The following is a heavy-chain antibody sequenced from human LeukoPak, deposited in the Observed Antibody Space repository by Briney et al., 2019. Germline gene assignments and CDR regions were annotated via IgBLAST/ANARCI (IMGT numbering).Heavy chain of an antibody. CDR1: GGSISSGGYY. Sequence: NPSETLSLTCTVSGGSISSGGYYWSWIRQHPGKGLEWIGYIYYSGSTYYNPSLKSRVTLSVDTSKNQFSLKLTSAPASDTAIYYCARHLSNGFDTWGRGTMVTVSS. CDR3: ARHLSNGFDT. D-gene: IGHD2-2*01. V-gene: IGHV4-39*01. CDR2: IYYSGST. J-gene: IGHJ3*02.